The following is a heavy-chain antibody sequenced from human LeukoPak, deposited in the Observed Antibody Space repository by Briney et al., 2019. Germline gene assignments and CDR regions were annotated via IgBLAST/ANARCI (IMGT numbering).Heavy chain of an antibody. CDR2: MKEDGSEK. V-gene: IGHV3-7*03. D-gene: IGHD3-10*01. Sequence: GGSLRLSCAASGFTFSGMNWVRQAPGKGLEWVANMKEDGSEKYCVDCVKGRLTISRDNAKNSLYLQMNSLRVEDTAVYYCARGPNYGSRSDYFDYWGQGTLVTVSS. CDR3: ARGPNYGSRSDYFDY. J-gene: IGHJ4*02. CDR1: GFTFSG.